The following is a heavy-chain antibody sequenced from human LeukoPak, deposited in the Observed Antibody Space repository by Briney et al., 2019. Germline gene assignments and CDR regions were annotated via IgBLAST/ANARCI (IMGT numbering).Heavy chain of an antibody. D-gene: IGHD3-9*01. Sequence: ASVKVSCKASGYTFTSYGISWVRQAPGQGLEWMGWISAYNGNTNYAQKLQGRVTMTTDTSTSTAYMELRSLRSDDTAVYYCARGVAYYDILTGYYRESYSDYWGQGTLVTVSS. CDR1: GYTFTSYG. V-gene: IGHV1-18*04. CDR2: ISAYNGNT. J-gene: IGHJ4*02. CDR3: ARGVAYYDILTGYYRESYSDY.